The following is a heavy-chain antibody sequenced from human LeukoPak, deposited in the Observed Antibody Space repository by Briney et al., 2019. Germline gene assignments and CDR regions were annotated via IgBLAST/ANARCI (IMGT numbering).Heavy chain of an antibody. V-gene: IGHV3-30*03. CDR2: ISYDGSNK. CDR1: GFPFKKHG. D-gene: IGHD1-14*01. Sequence: GGSLRLSCVFSGFPFKKHGMHWVRQAPGKGLEWVAVISYDGSNKYYADSVKGRFTISRDNSKNTLYLQMNSLRAEDTAVYYCARRPSGQGGASDYWGQGTLVTVSS. J-gene: IGHJ4*02. CDR3: ARRPSGQGGASDY.